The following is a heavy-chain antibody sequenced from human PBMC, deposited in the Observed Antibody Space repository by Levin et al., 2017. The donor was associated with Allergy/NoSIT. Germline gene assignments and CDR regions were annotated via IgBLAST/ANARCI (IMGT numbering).Heavy chain of an antibody. CDR3: ARVRNAGGRGWFDS. V-gene: IGHV4-31*03. CDR2: SYYSGTA. J-gene: IGHJ5*01. CDR1: GDSIISGHYY. D-gene: IGHD2-8*02. Sequence: SQTLSLTCTVSGDSIISGHYYWSWIRQSPGKGLEWIGHSYYSGTAYYSPSLKRRLTISVDTSKNQFSLKLSPVTAADSAVYYCARVRNAGGRGWFDSWGQGTLVTVSS.